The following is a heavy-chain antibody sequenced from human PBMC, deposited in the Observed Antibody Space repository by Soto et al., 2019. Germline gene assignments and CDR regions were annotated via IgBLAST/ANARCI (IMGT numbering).Heavy chain of an antibody. J-gene: IGHJ6*02. V-gene: IGHV3-48*02. Sequence: GGSLRLSCAASGFTFSSYSMDWIRQAPGKGLEWVSYISSSSSTIYYADSVKGRFTISRDNAKNSLYLQMNSLRDEDTAVYYCARPEYSSSSYGMDVWGQGTTVTVSS. CDR1: GFTFSSYS. D-gene: IGHD6-6*01. CDR3: ARPEYSSSSYGMDV. CDR2: ISSSSSTI.